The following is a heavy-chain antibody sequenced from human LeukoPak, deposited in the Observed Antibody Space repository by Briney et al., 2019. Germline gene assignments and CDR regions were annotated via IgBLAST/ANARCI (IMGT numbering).Heavy chain of an antibody. J-gene: IGHJ3*02. V-gene: IGHV3-30-3*01. D-gene: IGHD4-17*01. CDR3: ARHEGAGYGAYRDAFDI. Sequence: PGRSLRLSCAASGFTFSSYAMHWVRQAPGKGLEWVAVISYDGSNKYYADSVKGRFTISRDNSKNTLYLQMNSLKASDTAMYYCARHEGAGYGAYRDAFDIWGQGTMVTVSS. CDR1: GFTFSSYA. CDR2: ISYDGSNK.